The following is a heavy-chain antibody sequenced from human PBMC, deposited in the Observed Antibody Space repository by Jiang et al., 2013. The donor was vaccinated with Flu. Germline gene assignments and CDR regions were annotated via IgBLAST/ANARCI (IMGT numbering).Heavy chain of an antibody. D-gene: IGHD1-1*01. CDR2: IDEDGSET. J-gene: IGHJ4*02. CDR1: GFTFNMYW. Sequence: VQLLESGGDLVQPGGSLRLSCAGSGFTFNMYWMGWVRQAPGKGLEWVANIDEDGSETYYVDSVKGRFTISRDNAKNSLYLQMNSLRAEDTAVYYCTTGMIDFWGQGTLVTVSS. V-gene: IGHV3-7*01. CDR3: TTGMIDF.